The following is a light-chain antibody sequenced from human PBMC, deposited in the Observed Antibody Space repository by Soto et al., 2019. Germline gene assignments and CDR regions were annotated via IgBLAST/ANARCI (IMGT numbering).Light chain of an antibody. CDR2: EVS. V-gene: IGLV2-14*01. CDR1: SSDVGGYNY. J-gene: IGLJ1*01. CDR3: SSYTSSSTLV. Sequence: SVMTQPAPVSGSPGQSITISCTGTSSDVGGYNYVSWYQQHPGKAPKLMIYEVSNRPSGVSNRFSGSKSGNTASLTISGLQAEDEADYYCSSYTSSSTLVFGTGPKVTVL.